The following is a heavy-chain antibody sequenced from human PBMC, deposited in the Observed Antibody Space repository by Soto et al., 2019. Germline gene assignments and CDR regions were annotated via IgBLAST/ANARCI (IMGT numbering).Heavy chain of an antibody. CDR2: IDPSDSYT. CDR1: ESSFTSYW. V-gene: IGHV5-10-1*01. Sequence: PGESMKTSCKGSESSFTSYWISWGRQIHGKRLEWMGRIDPSDSYTNYSPSFQGHVTISADKSISTAYLQWSSLKASDTAMYYCATLQAAPGDNDLTLDNWGQGTLVTVSS. J-gene: IGHJ4*02. D-gene: IGHD6-13*01. CDR3: ATLQAAPGDNDLTLDN.